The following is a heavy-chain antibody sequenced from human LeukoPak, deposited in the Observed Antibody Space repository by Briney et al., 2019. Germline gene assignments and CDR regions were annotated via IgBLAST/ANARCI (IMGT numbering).Heavy chain of an antibody. V-gene: IGHV3-23*01. CDR2: LSGSADST. D-gene: IGHD2-2*01. CDR3: ARDSEYQLLNYMDV. CDR1: GFTFTSHA. J-gene: IGHJ6*03. Sequence: GGSLRLSCAASGFTFTSHAVSWVRQAPGKGLKWVSALSGSADSTYYADSVKGRFIISRDNSNNTVYLQMNSLRAEDTAVYYCARDSEYQLLNYMDVWGKGTTVTVSS.